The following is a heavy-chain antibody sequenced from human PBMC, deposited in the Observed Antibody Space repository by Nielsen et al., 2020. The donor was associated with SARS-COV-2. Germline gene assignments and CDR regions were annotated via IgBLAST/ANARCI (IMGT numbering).Heavy chain of an antibody. D-gene: IGHD3-16*02. J-gene: IGHJ6*03. CDR2: INPSGSGT. CDR1: GFTFSSTW. V-gene: IGHV3-74*01. CDR3: ARVDGVVIFHYYMDV. Sequence: GGSLRLSCSASGFTFSSTWMDWVRQAPGQGLVWVSRINPSGSGTAYADSVKGRFAVSRDNAGNTVVLQIHSLRVEDTAVYYCARVDGVVIFHYYMDVWGEGTTVTVSS.